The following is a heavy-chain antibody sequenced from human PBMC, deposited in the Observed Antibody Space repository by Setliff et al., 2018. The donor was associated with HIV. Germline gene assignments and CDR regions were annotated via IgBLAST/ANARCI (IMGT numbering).Heavy chain of an antibody. CDR2: IHYTGST. V-gene: IGHV4-61*01. D-gene: IGHD4-17*01. J-gene: IGHJ4*02. CDR1: GGSVSSVNYY. CDR3: ARDPPGYGDANDY. Sequence: PSETLSLTCSVSGGSVSSVNYYWSWIRQPPGKGLEWIGYIHYTGSTTYNPSLKSRVTMSIDTSKNQFSLKVRSVTAADTAVYYCARDPPGYGDANDYWGQGTLVTVSS.